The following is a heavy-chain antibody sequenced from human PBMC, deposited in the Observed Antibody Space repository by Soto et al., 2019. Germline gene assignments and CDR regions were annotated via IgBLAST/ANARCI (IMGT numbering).Heavy chain of an antibody. D-gene: IGHD3-22*01. CDR2: ISTSGDTT. CDR3: AKPLYDDAVVIYGMDV. J-gene: IGHJ6*02. Sequence: TGGSLRLSCAASGFTFSIYAISWVRQAPGKGLDWLSAISTSGDTTYYADSVEGRFTISRDNSKNTLYLQMNRLRVDDTAVYYCAKPLYDDAVVIYGMDVWGQGTTVTVSS. V-gene: IGHV3-23*01. CDR1: GFTFSIYA.